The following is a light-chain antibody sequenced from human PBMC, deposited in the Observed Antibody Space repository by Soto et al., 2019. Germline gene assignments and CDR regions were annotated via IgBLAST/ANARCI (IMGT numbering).Light chain of an antibody. CDR3: QQYNDWAT. J-gene: IGKJ5*01. V-gene: IGKV3D-15*01. Sequence: EIVLTQSPGTLSLSPGERGTLSCRASQSVSSNLAWYQQKPGQAPRLLIYGASTRATGIPARFSGSGSGTEFTLTISSLQSEDFALYYCQQYNDWATFGQGTRLEIK. CDR1: QSVSSN. CDR2: GAS.